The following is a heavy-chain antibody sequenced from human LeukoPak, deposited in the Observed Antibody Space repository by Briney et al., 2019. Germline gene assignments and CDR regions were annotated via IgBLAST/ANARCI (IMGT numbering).Heavy chain of an antibody. CDR3: ARARWGGSGNFDY. V-gene: IGHV4-59*08. J-gene: IGHJ4*02. CDR2: ISYSGST. CDR1: GGSISSYY. D-gene: IGHD3-10*01. Sequence: PSETLSLTCTVSGGSISSYYWSWIRQPPGKGLEWIGYISYSGSTNYNPSLKSRVTISLDTSKNQFSLKLSSVTAADTAVYYCARARWGGSGNFDYWGQGTLVTVSS.